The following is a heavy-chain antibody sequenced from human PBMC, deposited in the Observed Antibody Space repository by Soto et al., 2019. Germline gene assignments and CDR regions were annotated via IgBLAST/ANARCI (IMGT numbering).Heavy chain of an antibody. V-gene: IGHV3-49*03. CDR2: IRSKAYGGTT. J-gene: IGHJ4*02. D-gene: IGHD3-16*01. CDR1: GFTFGDYA. CDR3: NWNDYVWGRAYGY. Sequence: GGSLRLSCTASGFTFGDYAMSWFRQAPGKGLEWVGFIRSKAYGGTTEYAASVKGRFTISRDDSKSIAYLQMNSLKTEDTAVYYCNWNDYVWGRAYGYWGQGTLVTVSS.